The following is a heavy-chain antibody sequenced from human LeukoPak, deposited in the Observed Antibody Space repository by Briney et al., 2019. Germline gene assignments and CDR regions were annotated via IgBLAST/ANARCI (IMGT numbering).Heavy chain of an antibody. J-gene: IGHJ5*02. CDR2: ISSGSSYT. CDR3: ARSRGMVPGA. CDR1: GFTFSSYE. D-gene: IGHD2-2*01. Sequence: GGSLRLSCAASGFTFSSYEMNWVRLAPGKGLEWVSYISSGSSYTNYADSVKGRFTISRDNAKNSVYLQMNSLRAEDTAVYYCARSRGMVPGASGQGTLVTVSS. V-gene: IGHV3-21*05.